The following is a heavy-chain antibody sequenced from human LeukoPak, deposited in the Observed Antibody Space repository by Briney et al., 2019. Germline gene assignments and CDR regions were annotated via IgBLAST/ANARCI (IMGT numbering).Heavy chain of an antibody. V-gene: IGHV4-4*07. CDR1: GVSFSGNG. D-gene: IGHD6-19*01. Sequence: SETWCFTCTVSGVSFSGNGLSWIRQPAGKGLEWIGHIYTSGSPNYNPSLRSRVTMSVDTSKNQMSLKLSSVTAADSAVYYCARGSEQWLTYIDYWGQGTLVTVSS. CDR3: ARGSEQWLTYIDY. J-gene: IGHJ4*02. CDR2: IYTSGSP.